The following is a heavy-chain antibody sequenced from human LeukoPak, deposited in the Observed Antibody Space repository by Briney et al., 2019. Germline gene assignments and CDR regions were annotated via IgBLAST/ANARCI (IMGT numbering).Heavy chain of an antibody. Sequence: SETLSLTCTVSGGSISSGDYYWSWIRQPPGKGLEWIGYIYYSGSTYYNPSLKSRVTISVDTSKNQFSLKLSSVTAADTAVYYCARGALAYYHDSSGYPFDAFDIWGQGTMVTVSS. CDR2: IYYSGST. J-gene: IGHJ3*02. D-gene: IGHD3-22*01. CDR3: ARGALAYYHDSSGYPFDAFDI. CDR1: GGSISSGDYY. V-gene: IGHV4-30-4*01.